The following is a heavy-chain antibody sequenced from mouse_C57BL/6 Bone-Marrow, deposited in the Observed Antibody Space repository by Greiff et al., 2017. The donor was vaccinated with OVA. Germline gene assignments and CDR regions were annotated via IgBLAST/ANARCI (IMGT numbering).Heavy chain of an antibody. CDR2: ISNGGGST. V-gene: IGHV5-12*01. Sequence: EVMLVESGGGLVQPGGSLKLSCAASGFTFSDYYMYWVRQTPEKRLEWVAYISNGGGSTYYPDTVKGRFTISRDNAKNTLYLQMSRLKSEDTAMYYCARHGRCAMDYWGQGTSVTVSS. CDR1: GFTFSDYY. J-gene: IGHJ4*01. CDR3: ARHGRCAMDY.